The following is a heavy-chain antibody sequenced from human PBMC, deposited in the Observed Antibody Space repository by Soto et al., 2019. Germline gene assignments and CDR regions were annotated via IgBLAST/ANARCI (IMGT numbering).Heavy chain of an antibody. J-gene: IGHJ6*02. CDR3: ARTSAAGKYYYGMDV. V-gene: IGHV5-51*01. D-gene: IGHD6-13*01. Sequence: GASLKISCKGSGYSFTSYWIGWVRQMPGKGLEWMGIIYPGDSDTRYSPSFQGQVTISADKSISTAYLQWSSLKASDTAMYYCARTSAAGKYYYGMDVWGQGTTVTV. CDR2: IYPGDSDT. CDR1: GYSFTSYW.